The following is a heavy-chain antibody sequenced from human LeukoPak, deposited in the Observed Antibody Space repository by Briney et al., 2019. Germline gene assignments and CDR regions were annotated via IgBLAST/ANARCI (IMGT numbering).Heavy chain of an antibody. V-gene: IGHV3-64*01. CDR3: ARELRFLEWQLWDYYYGMDV. Sequence: PGGSLRLSCAASGFTFSSYAMHWVRQAPGKGLEYVSAISSNGGSTYYANSVKGRFTISRDNSKNTLYLQMGSLRAEDMAVYYCARELRFLEWQLWDYYYGMDVWGQGTTVTVSS. D-gene: IGHD3-3*01. CDR1: GFTFSSYA. CDR2: ISSNGGST. J-gene: IGHJ6*02.